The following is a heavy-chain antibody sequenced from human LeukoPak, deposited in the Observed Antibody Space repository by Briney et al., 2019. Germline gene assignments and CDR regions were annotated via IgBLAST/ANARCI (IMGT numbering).Heavy chain of an antibody. CDR2: INHSGST. D-gene: IGHD3-3*01. CDR3: AREIWSGYYRAEYFQH. V-gene: IGHV4-34*01. CDR1: GGSFSGYY. J-gene: IGHJ1*01. Sequence: SETLSLTCAVYGGSFSGYYWSWIRQPPGKGLEWIGEINHSGSTNYNPSRKSRVTISVDTSKNQFSLKLSSVTAADTAVYYCAREIWSGYYRAEYFQHWGQGTLVTVSS.